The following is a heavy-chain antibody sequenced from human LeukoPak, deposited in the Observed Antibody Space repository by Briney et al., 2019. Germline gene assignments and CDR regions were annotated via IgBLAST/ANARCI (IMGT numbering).Heavy chain of an antibody. CDR2: INLDGSET. CDR3: ARGAGRGGSDY. V-gene: IGHV3-7*01. CDR1: EFTFRNHW. Sequence: PGGSLRLSWAASEFTFRNHWMSWVRPAPGKGLEWVAYINLDGSETSHVDSVKGRFTISRDNDKNSLYLQMTGLRAEDTAVYYCARGAGRGGSDYWGQGTLVTVSS. J-gene: IGHJ4*02. D-gene: IGHD3-16*01.